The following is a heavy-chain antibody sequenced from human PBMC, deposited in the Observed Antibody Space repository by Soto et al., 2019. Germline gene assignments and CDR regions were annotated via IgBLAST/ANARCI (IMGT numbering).Heavy chain of an antibody. D-gene: IGHD2-15*01. J-gene: IGHJ6*03. CDR2: TYYRSKWYN. V-gene: IGHV6-1*01. CDR3: ARGRSDIVVVVAATPYYYYMDV. Sequence: SPTLSLTCAISGDSVSSNSAAWNWIRQSPSRGLEWLGRTYYRSKWYNDYAVSVKSRITINPDTSKNQFSLQLNSVTPEDTAVYYCARGRSDIVVVVAATPYYYYMDVWGKGTTVTVSS. CDR1: GDSVSSNSAA.